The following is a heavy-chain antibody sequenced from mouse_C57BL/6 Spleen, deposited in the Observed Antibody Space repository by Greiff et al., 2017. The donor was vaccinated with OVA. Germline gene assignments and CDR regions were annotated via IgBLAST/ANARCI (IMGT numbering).Heavy chain of an antibody. J-gene: IGHJ4*01. CDR1: GYTYTSYW. D-gene: IGHD1-1*01. Sequence: QVQLQQPGAELVKPGASVKLSCKASGYTYTSYWMHWVKQRPGQGLEWIGMIHPNSGSTNYNEKFKSKATLTVDKSSSTAYMQLSSLTSEDSAVYYCARWVYYGSSGAMDYWGQGTSVTVSS. V-gene: IGHV1-64*01. CDR3: ARWVYYGSSGAMDY. CDR2: IHPNSGST.